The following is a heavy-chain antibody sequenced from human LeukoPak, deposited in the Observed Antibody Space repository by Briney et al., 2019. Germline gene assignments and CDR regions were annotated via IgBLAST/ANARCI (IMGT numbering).Heavy chain of an antibody. D-gene: IGHD6-19*01. CDR2: ISWNSGYI. J-gene: IGHJ4*02. CDR1: GFTFDNYA. V-gene: IGHV3-9*01. CDR3: AKVRGTYSSGYFFDS. Sequence: GASLKLSCAASGFTFDNYAMHWVRQAPGKGLEWLSIISWNSGYIGYADSVKGRFTISRDNAKKSLDLQMNSLRAEDTAFYYCAKVRGTYSSGYFFDSWGKGTLVTVSS.